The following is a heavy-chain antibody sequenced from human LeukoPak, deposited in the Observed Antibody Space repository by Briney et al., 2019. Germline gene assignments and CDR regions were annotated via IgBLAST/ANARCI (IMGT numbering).Heavy chain of an antibody. D-gene: IGHD3-3*01. Sequence: PSETLSLNCTVSGGSISSYYWSWIRQPPGKGLEWIGYIYYSGSTNYNPSLKSRVTISVDTSKNQFSLKLSSVTAADTSVYYCARVARMGGVVKGAFDIWGQGTMVTVSS. CDR1: GGSISSYY. J-gene: IGHJ3*02. CDR2: IYYSGST. CDR3: ARVARMGGVVKGAFDI. V-gene: IGHV4-59*01.